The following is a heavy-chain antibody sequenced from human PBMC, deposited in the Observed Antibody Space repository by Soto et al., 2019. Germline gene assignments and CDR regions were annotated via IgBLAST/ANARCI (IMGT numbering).Heavy chain of an antibody. Sequence: SETLSLTCAVYGGSFSGYYWSWIRQPPGKGLEWIGEINHSGSTNYNPSLKSRVTISVDTSKNQFSLKLSSVTAADTAVYYCARVMGATAGGVFDYWGQGTLVTVSS. V-gene: IGHV4-34*01. J-gene: IGHJ4*02. CDR1: GGSFSGYY. D-gene: IGHD1-26*01. CDR3: ARVMGATAGGVFDY. CDR2: INHSGST.